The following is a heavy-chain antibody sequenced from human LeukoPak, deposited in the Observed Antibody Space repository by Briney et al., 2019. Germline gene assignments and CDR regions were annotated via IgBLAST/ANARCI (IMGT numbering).Heavy chain of an antibody. V-gene: IGHV3-30*18. CDR3: AKDLEGGSYYSDY. Sequence: GGSLRLSCAASGFTFSSYGMHWVRQAPGKGLEWVAVISYDGSNKYYADSVKGRFTISRDNSKNTLYLQMNSLRAEGTAVYYCAKDLEGGSYYSDYWGQGTLVTVSS. CDR1: GFTFSSYG. CDR2: ISYDGSNK. D-gene: IGHD1-26*01. J-gene: IGHJ4*02.